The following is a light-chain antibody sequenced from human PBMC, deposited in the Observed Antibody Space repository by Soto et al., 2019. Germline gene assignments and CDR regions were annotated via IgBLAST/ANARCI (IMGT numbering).Light chain of an antibody. V-gene: IGKV1-5*01. Sequence: DILMTQSPSTLSASVGDTVTITCRASQSISKWVAWYQQKAGKAPNVLIFDASNSEKGVPSRFSGSGSGTEFTLIITGLQPENFATYYCHQYDSYPYTFGQRTKLEI. CDR1: QSISKW. CDR3: HQYDSYPYT. CDR2: DAS. J-gene: IGKJ2*01.